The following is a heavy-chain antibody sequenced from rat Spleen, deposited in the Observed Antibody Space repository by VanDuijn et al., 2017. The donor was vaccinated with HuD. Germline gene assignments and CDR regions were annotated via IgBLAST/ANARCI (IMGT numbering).Heavy chain of an antibody. CDR1: GFSLTSNS. Sequence: QVQLKESGPGLVQPSQTLSLTCTVSGFSLTSNSVHWVRQPPGKGLEWMGGIWGDGSTDYNSALKSRLSISRDTSKSQVFLKMNSRQTDDTAMYFCTGNNPDWFAYWGQGTLVTVSS. CDR3: TGNNPDWFAY. D-gene: IGHD1-10*01. J-gene: IGHJ3*01. CDR2: IWGDGST. V-gene: IGHV2-1*01.